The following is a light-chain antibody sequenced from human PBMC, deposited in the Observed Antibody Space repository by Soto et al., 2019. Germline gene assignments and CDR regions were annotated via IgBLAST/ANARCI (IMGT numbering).Light chain of an antibody. V-gene: IGKV3-20*01. CDR3: QQYGDYNSPRYS. J-gene: IGKJ2*03. CDR2: ATS. CDR1: QSVSTNF. Sequence: EIVLTQSPGTLSLSPGDRVTLSCRASQSVSTNFFSWYQQKPGQAPRLLIYATSSRAVGIPDRFSGSGSGTDFTLTISRLEPEYFAMYYCQQYGDYNSPRYSFGQGTRLEI.